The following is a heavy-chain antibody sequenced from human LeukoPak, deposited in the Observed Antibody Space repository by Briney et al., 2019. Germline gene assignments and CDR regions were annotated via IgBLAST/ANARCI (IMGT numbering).Heavy chain of an antibody. CDR3: ARLGDYDSSGYIDY. J-gene: IGHJ4*02. D-gene: IGHD3-22*01. CDR1: GGSISSYY. CDR2: IYYSGST. Sequence: PSETLSLTCTVSGGSISSYYWSWIRQPPGKGLEWIGYIYYSGSTNYNPSLKSRVTISVDTSKNQFSLKLSSVTAADTAVYYCARLGDYDSSGYIDYWGQGTLVTVSS. V-gene: IGHV4-59*01.